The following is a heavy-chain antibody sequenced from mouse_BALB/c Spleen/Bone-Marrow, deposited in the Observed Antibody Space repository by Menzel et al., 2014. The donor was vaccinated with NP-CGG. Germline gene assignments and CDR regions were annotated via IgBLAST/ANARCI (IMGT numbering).Heavy chain of an antibody. CDR3: ARDYYGSSYAMDY. J-gene: IGHJ4*01. V-gene: IGHV5-6-3*01. D-gene: IGHD1-1*01. Sequence: EVHLVESGGGLVQPGGSLKLPCAASGFTFSSYGVSWVRQTPDKRLELVATINSNGGSTYYPDSVKGRFTISRDNAKNTLYLQMSSLKSEDTAMYYCARDYYGSSYAMDYWGQGTSVTVSS. CDR1: GFTFSSYG. CDR2: INSNGGST.